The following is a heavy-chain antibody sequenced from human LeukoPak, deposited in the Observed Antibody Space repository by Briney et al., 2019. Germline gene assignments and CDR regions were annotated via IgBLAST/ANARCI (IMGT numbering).Heavy chain of an antibody. Sequence: PSETLSLTCTVSGGSTSNYYWSWIRQPPGKGLEWIGYVYYSGSTNYNPSLKSRVTISVDTSKNQFSLRLTSVTAADTAVYYCARLTSWFVLDYWGQGTLVTASS. CDR3: ARLTSWFVLDY. J-gene: IGHJ4*02. CDR2: VYYSGST. CDR1: GGSTSNYY. V-gene: IGHV4-59*01. D-gene: IGHD1-1*01.